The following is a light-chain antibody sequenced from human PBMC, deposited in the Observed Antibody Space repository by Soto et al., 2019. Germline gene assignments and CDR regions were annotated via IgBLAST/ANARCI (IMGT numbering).Light chain of an antibody. J-gene: IGKJ1*01. V-gene: IGKV3-20*01. CDR3: QHYGSSPGT. CDR2: GAT. CDR1: QSVSSSY. Sequence: EIVMTQSPATLSVSPGERATLSCRASQSVSSSYLAWYQQKAGQAPRLLIYGATNRATVIPDRFSGSGSGTDFTLTISRLEPEDFAVYYCQHYGSSPGTFGQGTKVDIK.